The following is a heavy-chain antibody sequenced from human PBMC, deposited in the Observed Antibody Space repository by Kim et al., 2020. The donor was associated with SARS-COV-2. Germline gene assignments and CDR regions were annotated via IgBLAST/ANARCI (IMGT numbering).Heavy chain of an antibody. CDR2: ISSSSSYI. D-gene: IGHD2-2*02. V-gene: IGHV3-21*01. Sequence: GSLRLSCAASGFTFSSYSMNWVRQAPGKGLEWVSSISSSSSYIYYADSVKGRFTISRDNAKNSLYLQMNSLRAEDTAVYYCARDPSPPRYCSSTSCYSIYYYYYGMDVWGQGTTVTVSS. CDR3: ARDPSPPRYCSSTSCYSIYYYYYGMDV. J-gene: IGHJ6*02. CDR1: GFTFSSYS.